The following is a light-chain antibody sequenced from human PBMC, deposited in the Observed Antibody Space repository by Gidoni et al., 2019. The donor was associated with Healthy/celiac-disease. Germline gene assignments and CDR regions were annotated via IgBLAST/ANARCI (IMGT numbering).Light chain of an antibody. J-gene: IGKJ1*01. CDR3: MQPLQTLWT. Sequence: DIVMTQSPISLPVTPGEPASISCRSSQSLLHSNGYNYLDWYLQKPGQSPQLLIYLGSNRASGVPDRFSGSGSGTDFTLKISRVEAEDVGVYYCMQPLQTLWTFXXXTKVEIK. CDR1: QSLLHSNGYNY. CDR2: LGS. V-gene: IGKV2-28*01.